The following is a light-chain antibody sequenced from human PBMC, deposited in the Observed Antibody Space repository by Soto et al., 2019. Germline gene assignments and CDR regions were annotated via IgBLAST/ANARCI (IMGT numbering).Light chain of an antibody. CDR1: QSVSSY. Sequence: EIVLTQSPATLSLSPGVRATLSCRASQSVSSYLAWYQQKPGQAPRLLIYDASNRATGIPARFSGSGSGTDFTLTISSLEPEDFAVYYCQQRSNWPPFFGPGTKVDIK. CDR3: QQRSNWPPF. CDR2: DAS. V-gene: IGKV3-11*01. J-gene: IGKJ3*01.